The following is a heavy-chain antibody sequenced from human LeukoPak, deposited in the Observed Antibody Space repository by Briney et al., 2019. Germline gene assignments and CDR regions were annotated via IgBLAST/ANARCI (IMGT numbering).Heavy chain of an antibody. CDR1: GYTFTSYD. Sequence: ASVKVSCKASGYTFTSYDINWVRQATGQGLEWMGWMNPNSGNTGYAQKFQGRVTITRNTSISTAYMELSSLRSEDTAVYYCARGLITMVRGVILRYYYYYMDVWGKGTTVTVSS. V-gene: IGHV1-8*03. J-gene: IGHJ6*03. CDR2: MNPNSGNT. CDR3: ARGLITMVRGVILRYYYYYMDV. D-gene: IGHD3-10*01.